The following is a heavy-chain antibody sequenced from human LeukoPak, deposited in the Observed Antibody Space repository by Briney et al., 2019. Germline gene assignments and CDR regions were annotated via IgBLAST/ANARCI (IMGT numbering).Heavy chain of an antibody. CDR1: GVSCSCFH. V-gene: IGHV4-34*01. Sequence: SETLSLTCAVYGVSCSCFHWSWLRQPPGKGLEWCGELNHSGSTNYNPSLKSRVTISVDTSNNQFSLKLRSVSAAHTAVYYCARGASRSWRARWFDPWGQGTLVTVSS. CDR2: LNHSGST. D-gene: IGHD6-13*01. CDR3: ARGASRSWRARWFDP. J-gene: IGHJ5*02.